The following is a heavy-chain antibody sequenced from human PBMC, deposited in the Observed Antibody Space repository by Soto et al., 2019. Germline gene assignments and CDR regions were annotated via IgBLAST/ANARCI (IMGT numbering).Heavy chain of an antibody. D-gene: IGHD6-19*01. V-gene: IGHV3-23*01. CDR2: ISGSGDST. Sequence: PGGSLRLSCAASGFTFSSYAMSWVRQAPGKGLEWVSGISGSGDSTYYADSVKGRFTISRDNPKNTLYLQMNSLRAEDTAVYYCAKGVPGIAVAGTGYFQHWGQGTLVTVS. J-gene: IGHJ1*01. CDR3: AKGVPGIAVAGTGYFQH. CDR1: GFTFSSYA.